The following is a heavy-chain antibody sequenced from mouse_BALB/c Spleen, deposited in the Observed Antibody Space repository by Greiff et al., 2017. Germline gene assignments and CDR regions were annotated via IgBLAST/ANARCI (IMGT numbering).Heavy chain of an antibody. J-gene: IGHJ4*01. CDR2: IYPGNGDT. Sequence: VQLQQPGAELVKPGASVKMSCKASGYTFTSYNMHWVKQTPGQGLEWIGAIYPGNGDTSYNQKFKGKATLTADKSSSTAYMQLSSLTSEDSAVYYCARSANYYAMDYWGQGTSVTVSS. CDR1: GYTFTSYN. CDR3: ARSANYYAMDY. V-gene: IGHV1-12*01.